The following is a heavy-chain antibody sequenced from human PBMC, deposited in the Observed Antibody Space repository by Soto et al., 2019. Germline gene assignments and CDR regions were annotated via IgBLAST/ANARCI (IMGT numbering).Heavy chain of an antibody. CDR3: ARDSYSSATH. CDR1: RLPFSDNW. CDR2: ISSDGSST. J-gene: IGHJ4*02. Sequence: EVQLVESGGGLVQPGGSLRLSCAASRLPFSDNWMYWVRQAPGKGLVWVSRISSDGSSTTYADSVKGRFTVSRDNAQNTLYLQMSGLRAEDTAMYYCARDSYSSATHWGQGTLVTVSS. D-gene: IGHD6-19*01. V-gene: IGHV3-74*01.